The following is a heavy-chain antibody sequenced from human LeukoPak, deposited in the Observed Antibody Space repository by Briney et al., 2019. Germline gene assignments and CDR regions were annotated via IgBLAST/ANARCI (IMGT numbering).Heavy chain of an antibody. V-gene: IGHV3-15*01. Sequence: PGGSLRLSCAASGFTFSNAWMSWVRQAPGKGLEWVGRIKSKTDGGTTDYAAPVKGRFTISRDDSKNTLYLQMNSLKTEDTAVYYCTTPYTVFRLWYFDLWGRGTLVTVSS. D-gene: IGHD3-10*01. CDR2: IKSKTDGGTT. CDR3: TTPYTVFRLWYFDL. J-gene: IGHJ2*01. CDR1: GFTFSNAW.